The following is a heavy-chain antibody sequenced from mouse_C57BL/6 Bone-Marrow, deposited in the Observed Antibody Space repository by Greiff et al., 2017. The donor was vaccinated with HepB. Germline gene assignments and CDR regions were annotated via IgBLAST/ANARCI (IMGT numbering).Heavy chain of an antibody. J-gene: IGHJ3*01. V-gene: IGHV1-82*01. CDR1: GYAFSSSW. CDR3: ARGLPRFAY. D-gene: IGHD6-2*01. Sequence: VQLQQSGPELVKPGASVKISCKASGYAFSSSWMNWVKQRPGKGLEWIGRIYPGDGDTNYNGKFKGKATLTADKSSSTAYMQLSSLTSEDSAVYFCARGLPRFAYWGQGTLVTVSA. CDR2: IYPGDGDT.